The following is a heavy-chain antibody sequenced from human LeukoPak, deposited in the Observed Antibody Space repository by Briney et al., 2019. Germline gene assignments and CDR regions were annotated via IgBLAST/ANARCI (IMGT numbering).Heavy chain of an antibody. Sequence: PSETLSLTCTVSGGSISSYYWSWIRQPPGKGLEWIGYIYSSGSTNYNPSLMSRVTISVDTSKNHFSLRLSSVTAADTAVYYCARSGFYNTGWAHFDSWGQGALVTVSS. CDR3: ARSGFYNTGWAHFDS. J-gene: IGHJ4*02. CDR1: GGSISSYY. CDR2: IYSSGST. D-gene: IGHD6-19*01. V-gene: IGHV4-59*08.